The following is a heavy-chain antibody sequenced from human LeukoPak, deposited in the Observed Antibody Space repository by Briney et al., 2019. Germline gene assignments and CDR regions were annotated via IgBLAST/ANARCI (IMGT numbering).Heavy chain of an antibody. Sequence: PGGSLRLPCAASGFTFDDYGMSWVPQAPGKGLDWVAGINWNGGSTGYADSVKGRFTISRDKAKNSLYLHVNGLRAEDTALYYCARAYYYGSWSFLSHFGYWGQGTLVTVSS. CDR2: INWNGGST. J-gene: IGHJ4*02. D-gene: IGHD3-10*01. V-gene: IGHV3-20*04. CDR3: ARAYYYGSWSFLSHFGY. CDR1: GFTFDDYG.